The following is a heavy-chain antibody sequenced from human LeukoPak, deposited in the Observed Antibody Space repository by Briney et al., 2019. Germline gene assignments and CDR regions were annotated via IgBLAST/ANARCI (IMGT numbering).Heavy chain of an antibody. V-gene: IGHV3-21*04. CDR2: ISSSSSYI. D-gene: IGHD4-17*01. Sequence: GGSLRLSCAASGFTFSSYSMNWVRQTPGKGLEWVSSISSSSSYIYYADSVKGRFTISRDNAKNSLYLQLNSLRPEDTALYYCSTEPRSLLYWGHGTLVTVSS. CDR1: GFTFSSYS. J-gene: IGHJ4*01. CDR3: STEPRSLLY.